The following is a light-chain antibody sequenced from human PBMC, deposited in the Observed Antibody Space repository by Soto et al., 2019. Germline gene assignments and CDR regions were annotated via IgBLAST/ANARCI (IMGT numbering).Light chain of an antibody. J-gene: IGKJ2*01. CDR1: QGISNY. V-gene: IGKV1-27*01. CDR3: QKYNSAPYN. CDR2: AAS. Sequence: DIQMTQSPSSLSASVGDRVTITCRASQGISNYLAWYQQKPGKVPKLLIYAASTLQSRVPSRFSGSGSGTDFTLTISSLHPEVVETYYCQKYNSAPYNFGQGTKLEIK.